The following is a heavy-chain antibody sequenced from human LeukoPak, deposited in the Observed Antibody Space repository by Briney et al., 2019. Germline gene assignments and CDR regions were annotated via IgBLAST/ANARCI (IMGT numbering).Heavy chain of an antibody. D-gene: IGHD6-19*01. V-gene: IGHV3-7*01. CDR3: ARGPSGYSSGWYYFDY. Sequence: PGGSLRLSCAASGFTFSSYWMSWVRQAPGKGLEWVANIKRDGSEKYYVDSVKGRFTISRDNAKNSLYLQMNSLRAEDTAVYYCARGPSGYSSGWYYFDYWGQGTLVTVSS. CDR1: GFTFSSYW. J-gene: IGHJ4*02. CDR2: IKRDGSEK.